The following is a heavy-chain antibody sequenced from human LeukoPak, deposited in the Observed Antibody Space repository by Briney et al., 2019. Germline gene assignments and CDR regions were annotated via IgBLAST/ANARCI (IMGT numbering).Heavy chain of an antibody. Sequence: SETLSLTCTVSGGSISSFYWNWIRQPPGKGPEWIAYIYHSGDTRHNPSLESRVTISVDTSKSQFSLKLSSVTAADTAVYYCARGGYSGSDWTTWGQGTRVTVSS. J-gene: IGHJ5*02. V-gene: IGHV4-59*01. CDR2: IYHSGDT. CDR3: ARGGYSGSDWTT. D-gene: IGHD5-12*01. CDR1: GGSISSFY.